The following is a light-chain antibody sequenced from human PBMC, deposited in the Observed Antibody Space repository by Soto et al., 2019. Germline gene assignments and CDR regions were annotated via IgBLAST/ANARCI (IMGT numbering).Light chain of an antibody. V-gene: IGLV1-51*02. Sequence: QSVLTQPPSVSAAPGQKGTISCSGSTSNTGCNYISWNQQLPGTAPKLLIYENNKRPSGIPDRCSGSKSGTSATLGITGLPIGDEADYYCGTWDSSMSVWVFGGGTKLTVL. CDR1: TSNTGCNY. J-gene: IGLJ3*02. CDR2: ENN. CDR3: GTWDSSMSVWV.